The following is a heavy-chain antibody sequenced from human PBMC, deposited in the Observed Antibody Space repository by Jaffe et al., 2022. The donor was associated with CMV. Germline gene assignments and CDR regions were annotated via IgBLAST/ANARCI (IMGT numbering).Heavy chain of an antibody. CDR2: IKSKTDGGTT. V-gene: IGHV3-15*01. D-gene: IGHD3-16*01. Sequence: EVQLVESGGGLVKPGGSLRLSCAASGFTFSNAWMSWVRQAPGKGLEWVGRIKSKTDGGTTDYAAPVKGRFTISRDDSKNTLYLQMNSLKTEDTAVYYCTTDFLVTWALDYWGQGTLVTVSS. CDR1: GFTFSNAW. J-gene: IGHJ4*02. CDR3: TTDFLVTWALDY.